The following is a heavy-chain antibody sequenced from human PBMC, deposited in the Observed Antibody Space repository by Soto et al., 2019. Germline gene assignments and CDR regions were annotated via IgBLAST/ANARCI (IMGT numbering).Heavy chain of an antibody. V-gene: IGHV4-59*01. J-gene: IGHJ5*02. D-gene: IGHD2-15*01. CDR3: ARGYCSGGSCYGGLVSWFDP. Sequence: SETLSLTCTVSGGSISSYYWSWIRQPPGKGLEWIGHIYYSGSTNYNPSLKSRVTISVDTSKNQFSLKLSSVTAADTAVYYCARGYCSGGSCYGGLVSWFDPWGQGTLVTVSS. CDR1: GGSISSYY. CDR2: IYYSGST.